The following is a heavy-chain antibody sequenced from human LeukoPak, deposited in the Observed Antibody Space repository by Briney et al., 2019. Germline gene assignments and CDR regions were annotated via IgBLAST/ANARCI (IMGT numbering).Heavy chain of an antibody. D-gene: IGHD6-13*01. CDR1: GFTFSSYG. CDR2: ISYDGNNK. J-gene: IGHJ5*02. V-gene: IGHV3-30*18. Sequence: PGRSLRLSCAASGFTFSSYGMHWVRQAPGKGLEWVAVISYDGNNKYYADSVKGRFTISRDNSKNTLYLQMNSLRAEDTAVYYCAKVPRQHDNWFDPWGQGTLVTVSS. CDR3: AKVPRQHDNWFDP.